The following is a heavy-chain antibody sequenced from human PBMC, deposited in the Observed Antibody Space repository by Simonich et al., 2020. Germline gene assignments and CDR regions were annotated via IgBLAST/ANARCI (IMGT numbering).Heavy chain of an antibody. CDR2: INHSVST. CDR1: GGSFSGYY. Sequence: QVQLQQWGAGLLKPSETLSLTCAVYGGSFSGYYWSWIRQPPGKGLEWIGEINHSVSTNYNPSLKSRVTISVYTSKNQFSLKLSSVTAADTAVYYCARPLGIVWAFDIWGQGTMVTVSS. CDR3: ARPLGIVWAFDI. D-gene: IGHD3-16*01. J-gene: IGHJ3*02. V-gene: IGHV4-34*01.